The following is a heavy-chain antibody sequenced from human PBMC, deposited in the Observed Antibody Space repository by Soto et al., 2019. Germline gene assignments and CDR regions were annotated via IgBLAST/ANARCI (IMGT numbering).Heavy chain of an antibody. CDR2: ISSSGSII. D-gene: IGHD2-21*02. J-gene: IGHJ4*02. CDR1: GFTFSDYY. V-gene: IGHV3-11*04. CDR3: ARDPGGVVTAILYYFDY. Sequence: GGSLRLSCAASGFTFSDYYMSWIRQAPGKGLEWVSYISSSGSIIYYADSVKGRFTISRDNSKNTLYLQMNSLRAEDTAVYYCARDPGGVVTAILYYFDYWGQGTLVTVSS.